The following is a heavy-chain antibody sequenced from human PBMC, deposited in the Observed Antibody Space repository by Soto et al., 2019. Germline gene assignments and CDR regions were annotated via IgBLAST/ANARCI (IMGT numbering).Heavy chain of an antibody. CDR2: INPNSGGT. J-gene: IGHJ6*02. Sequence: QVQLVQSGAEVKKPGASVKVSCKASGYTFTGYYIHWVRQAPGQGLEWMGWINPNSGGTKYAQKFQGRVTMTRDPSISTAYMELSRLRSDDTALYYCARVIAAAAFYYGMDVWGQGTTVTVSS. CDR3: ARVIAAAAFYYGMDV. D-gene: IGHD6-13*01. V-gene: IGHV1-2*02. CDR1: GYTFTGYY.